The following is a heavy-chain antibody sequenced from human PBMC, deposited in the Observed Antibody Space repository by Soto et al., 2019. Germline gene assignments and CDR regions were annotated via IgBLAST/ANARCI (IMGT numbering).Heavy chain of an antibody. D-gene: IGHD2-2*01. Sequence: GGSLRLSCAASGFTFSSYGMHWVRQAPGKGLEWVAVISYDGSNKYYADSVKGRFTISRDNSKNTLYLQMNSLRAEDTAVYYCAKDYCSSTSCHTENYYFDYWGQGTLVTVSS. CDR2: ISYDGSNK. V-gene: IGHV3-30*18. J-gene: IGHJ4*02. CDR3: AKDYCSSTSCHTENYYFDY. CDR1: GFTFSSYG.